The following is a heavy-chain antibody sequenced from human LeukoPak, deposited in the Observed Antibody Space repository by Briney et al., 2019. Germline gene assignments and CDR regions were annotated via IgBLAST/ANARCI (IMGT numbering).Heavy chain of an antibody. CDR1: GFAFSSYG. J-gene: IGHJ4*02. V-gene: IGHV3-33*01. CDR2: IWYDGSNK. Sequence: GGSLRLSCAASGFAFSSYGMHWVRQAPGKGLEWVAVIWYDGSNKYYADSVKGRFTISRDNSKNTLYLQMNSLRAEDTAVYYCATGYRSGGSCYPPTYWGQGTLVTVSS. D-gene: IGHD2-15*01. CDR3: ATGYRSGGSCYPPTY.